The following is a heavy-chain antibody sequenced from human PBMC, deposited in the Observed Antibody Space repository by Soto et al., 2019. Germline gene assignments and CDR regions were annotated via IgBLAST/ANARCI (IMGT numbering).Heavy chain of an antibody. D-gene: IGHD3-22*01. Sequence: GGSLRLSCAASGFTFSSYGMHWVRQAPGKGLEWVAVISYDGSNKYYADSVKGRFTIARDNSNNTLYLQMNSLRAEDTAVYYCAKDRHLYYYDSSGYYPIPDWVQGTLVTVS. CDR3: AKDRHLYYYDSSGYYPIPD. CDR1: GFTFSSYG. CDR2: ISYDGSNK. V-gene: IGHV3-30*18. J-gene: IGHJ4*02.